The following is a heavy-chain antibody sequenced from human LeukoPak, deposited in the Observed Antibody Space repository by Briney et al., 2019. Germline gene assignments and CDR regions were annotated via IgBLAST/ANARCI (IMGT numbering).Heavy chain of an antibody. CDR2: ISWSSGSI. J-gene: IGHJ5*02. CDR3: AKAGGNDWFDA. CDR1: GFSFDDYA. D-gene: IGHD1-26*01. V-gene: IGHV3-9*01. Sequence: GGSLRLSCAASGFSFDDYAMHWVRQPPGKGLEWVSGISWSSGSIGYAESVKGRFTISRDNAKNSLYVQMNNLRPEDTAVYYCAKAGGNDWFDAWGQGILVTVSS.